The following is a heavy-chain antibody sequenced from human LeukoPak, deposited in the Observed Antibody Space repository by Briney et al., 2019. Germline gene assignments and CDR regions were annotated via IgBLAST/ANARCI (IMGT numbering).Heavy chain of an antibody. V-gene: IGHV4-4*07. CDR1: GGSISSYY. J-gene: IGHJ3*02. CDR3: ARDSHYDFWSGYSTDAFDI. D-gene: IGHD3-3*01. CDR2: IYTSGST. Sequence: SETLSLTCTVSGGSISSYYWSWIRQPAGKGPEWIGRIYTSGSTNYNPSLKSRVTMSVDTSKNQFSLKLSSVTAADTAVYYCARDSHYDFWSGYSTDAFDIWGQGTMVTVSS.